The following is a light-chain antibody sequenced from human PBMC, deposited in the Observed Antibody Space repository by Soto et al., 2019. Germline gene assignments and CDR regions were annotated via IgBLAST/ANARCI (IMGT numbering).Light chain of an antibody. Sequence: QSVLTQPPSVSGTPGQGVTISCSGGSSNIATNYVYWYQLLPGTAPNLVIFSNTIRPPRVPDRFSGSKSGASASLVISGLRSEDDADYFCASWDDTLFGWVFGGGTQLTVL. CDR3: ASWDDTLFGWV. CDR1: SSNIATNY. V-gene: IGLV1-47*02. J-gene: IGLJ3*02. CDR2: SNT.